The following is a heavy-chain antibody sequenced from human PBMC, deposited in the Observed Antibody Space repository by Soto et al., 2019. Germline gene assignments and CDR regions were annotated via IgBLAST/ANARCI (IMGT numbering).Heavy chain of an antibody. V-gene: IGHV1-69*01. CDR2: IIPIFGTA. CDR1: GGTFSSYA. Sequence: QVQLVQSGAEVKKPGSSVKVSCKASGGTFSSYAISWVRQAPGQGLEWMGGIIPIFGTANYAQQFQGRVTITADESTSTAYMELSSLRSEDTAVYYCARDSITMVRGVMSYYFDYWGQGTLVTVSS. J-gene: IGHJ4*02. CDR3: ARDSITMVRGVMSYYFDY. D-gene: IGHD3-10*01.